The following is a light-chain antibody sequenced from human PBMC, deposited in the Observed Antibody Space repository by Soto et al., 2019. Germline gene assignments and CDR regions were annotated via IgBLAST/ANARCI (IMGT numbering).Light chain of an antibody. CDR2: EAS. V-gene: IGKV1-5*03. CDR3: QQYRSYWT. CDR1: HSISNW. J-gene: IGKJ1*01. Sequence: DIQMTQSPSTLSASIGDRVTITCRASHSISNWLAWYQQKPGKGPKLLIYEASSLESGVPSRFSGSGSGTDFTLTISSLQPDDFATYYCQQYRSYWTFGQGTKVDIK.